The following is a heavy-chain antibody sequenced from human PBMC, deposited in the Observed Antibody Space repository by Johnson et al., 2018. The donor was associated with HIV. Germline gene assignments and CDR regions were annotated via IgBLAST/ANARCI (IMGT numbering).Heavy chain of an antibody. CDR1: GFTFSSYA. J-gene: IGHJ3*02. D-gene: IGHD6-25*01. V-gene: IGHV3-30*04. Sequence: QVQLMESGGGVVQPGRSLRLSCAASGFTFSSYAMHWVRQAPGKGLEWVAVISYDGSNKYYADSVQGRFTISRDNSKNKLYLQMNSLRAEDTAVYYCVRDVAPSYSSDGDYDAFDIWGQGTMVTVSS. CDR2: ISYDGSNK. CDR3: VRDVAPSYSSDGDYDAFDI.